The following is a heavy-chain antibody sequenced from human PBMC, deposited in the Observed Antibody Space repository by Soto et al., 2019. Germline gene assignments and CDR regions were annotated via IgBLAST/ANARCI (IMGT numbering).Heavy chain of an antibody. CDR2: ISAYNGNT. CDR3: AREHVVTAIDYYYYGMDV. CDR1: GYTFTSYY. Sequence: GASVKVSCKASGYTFTSYYMHWVRQAPGQGLEWMGWISAYNGNTNYAQKLQGRVTMTTDTSTSTAYMELRSLRSDDTAVYYCAREHVVTAIDYYYYGMDVWGQGTTVTVSS. D-gene: IGHD2-21*02. J-gene: IGHJ6*02. V-gene: IGHV1-18*04.